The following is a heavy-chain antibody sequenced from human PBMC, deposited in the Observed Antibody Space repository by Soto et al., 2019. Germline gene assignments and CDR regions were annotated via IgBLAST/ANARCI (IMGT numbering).Heavy chain of an antibody. J-gene: IGHJ5*02. CDR1: GYSFTSYW. CDR2: IDPSDSYT. D-gene: IGHD3-16*02. CDR3: ARLLLSRVDFDP. V-gene: IGHV5-10-1*01. Sequence: GESLRVSCKGAGYSFTSYWISRVRQMPGKGLEWMGRIDPSDSYTNYSPSFQGHVTISADKSISTAYLQWSSLKASDTAMYYCARLLLSRVDFDPWGQGTLVTVSS.